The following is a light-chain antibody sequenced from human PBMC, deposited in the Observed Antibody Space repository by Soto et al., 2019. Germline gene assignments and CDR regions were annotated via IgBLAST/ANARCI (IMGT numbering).Light chain of an antibody. Sequence: DLQMPQSPSSLSASVGDRVTITCRASQSISSYLNWYQQRPGKAPNLLIYDATRLHSGVPPRFSGSGYGTDFTLTITSLQLEDFATYYCQQSDVSPRTVGHGTKVDIK. CDR3: QQSDVSPRT. V-gene: IGKV1-39*01. J-gene: IGKJ1*01. CDR2: DAT. CDR1: QSISSY.